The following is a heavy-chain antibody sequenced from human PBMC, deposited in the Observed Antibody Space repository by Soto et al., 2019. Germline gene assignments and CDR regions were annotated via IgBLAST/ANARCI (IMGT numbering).Heavy chain of an antibody. D-gene: IGHD2-21*02. CDR1: GGTFSSYA. J-gene: IGHJ6*02. V-gene: IGHV1-69*12. Sequence: QVQLVQSGAEVKKPGSSVKVSCKASGGTFSSYAISWVRQAPGQGLEWMGGIIPIFGTANYAQKFQGRVTITADESTSTAYMELSSLRSEDTAVYYCARGGTLPYCGGDCYLSVGYYGMDVWGQGTTVTVSS. CDR3: ARGGTLPYCGGDCYLSVGYYGMDV. CDR2: IIPIFGTA.